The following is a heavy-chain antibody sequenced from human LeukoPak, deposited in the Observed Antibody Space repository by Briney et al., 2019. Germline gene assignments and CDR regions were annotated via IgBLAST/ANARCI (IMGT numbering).Heavy chain of an antibody. CDR2: IYDSGAT. CDR1: GGSIRSYY. CDR3: AREEGCYTSVCWFDP. V-gene: IGHV4-59*12. J-gene: IGHJ5*02. D-gene: IGHD2-2*02. Sequence: SETLSLTCTVSGGSIRSYYWTWIRQPPGKGLEWIGYIYDSGATNCNPSLKSRVTISVDTSKNHFSLKLSSVTAADTAVYYCAREEGCYTSVCWFDPWGQGTLVTVSS.